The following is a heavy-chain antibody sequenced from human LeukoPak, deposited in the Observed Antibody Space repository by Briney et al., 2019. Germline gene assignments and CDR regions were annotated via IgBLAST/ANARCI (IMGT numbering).Heavy chain of an antibody. CDR3: AKGPQFYYGSGRPYYFDY. CDR1: GFTFSSYA. CDR2: ISGSGGST. V-gene: IGHV3-23*01. Sequence: GGSLRLSCAASGFTFSSYAMSWVRQAPGKGLEWVSAISGSGGSTYYADSVKGRFTISRDNSKNTLYLQMNSLRAEDTAVYYCAKGPQFYYGSGRPYYFDYWGQGTLVTVSS. J-gene: IGHJ4*02. D-gene: IGHD3-10*01.